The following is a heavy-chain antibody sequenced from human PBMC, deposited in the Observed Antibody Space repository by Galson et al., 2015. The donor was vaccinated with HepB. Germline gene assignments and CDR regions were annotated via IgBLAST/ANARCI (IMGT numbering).Heavy chain of an antibody. CDR1: GFTFSSYA. CDR2: ISGSGGST. Sequence: SLRLSCAASGFTFSSYAMSWVRQAPGKGLEWVSAISGSGGSTYYADSVKGRFTISRDNSKNTLYLQMNSLRAEDTAVYYCAKDYPTYYYGSGSYDYWGQGTLVTVSS. CDR3: AKDYPTYYYGSGSYDY. V-gene: IGHV3-23*01. J-gene: IGHJ4*02. D-gene: IGHD3-10*01.